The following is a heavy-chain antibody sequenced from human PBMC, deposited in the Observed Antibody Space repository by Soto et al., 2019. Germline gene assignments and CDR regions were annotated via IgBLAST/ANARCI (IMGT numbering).Heavy chain of an antibody. D-gene: IGHD3-10*01. CDR2: INVYNGNT. J-gene: IGHJ5*02. Sequence: ASVKVSCEASGFTFTNYGISWVRQAPGQGFEWMGWINVYNGNTKYAQKVQGRVTMTTDTSTSTAYMELRSLRSDDTAVYYCARGVGSGSYYNQYNWFDPWGQGTLVTVS. CDR3: ARGVGSGSYYNQYNWFDP. V-gene: IGHV1-18*01. CDR1: GFTFTNYG.